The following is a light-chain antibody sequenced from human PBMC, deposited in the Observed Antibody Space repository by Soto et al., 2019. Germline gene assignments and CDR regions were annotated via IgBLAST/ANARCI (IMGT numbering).Light chain of an antibody. CDR1: SRDVGGYNY. V-gene: IGLV2-14*01. CDR2: DVS. J-gene: IGLJ2*01. CDR3: TSYTSNSTVI. Sequence: QSVLTQPASVSGSPGQSITISCTGTSRDVGGYNYVSWYQQYPGKAPKLMIYDVSNRPSGVSNRFSGSKSGYTASLTISGLQAEDEADYYCTSYTSNSTVIVGGGTKLTVL.